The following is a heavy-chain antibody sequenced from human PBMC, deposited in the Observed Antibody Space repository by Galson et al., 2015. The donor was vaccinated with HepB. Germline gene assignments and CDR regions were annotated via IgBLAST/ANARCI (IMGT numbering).Heavy chain of an antibody. V-gene: IGHV3-23*01. J-gene: IGHJ3*02. CDR2: ISGSGGST. D-gene: IGHD5-12*01. CDR3: AKVYHSGYDYNAFDI. Sequence: SLRLSCAASGFAFSSYAMSWVRQAPGKGLEWVSAISGSGGSTYYADSVKGRFTISRDNSKNTLYLQMNSLRAEDTAVYYCAKVYHSGYDYNAFDIWGQGTMVTVSS. CDR1: GFAFSSYA.